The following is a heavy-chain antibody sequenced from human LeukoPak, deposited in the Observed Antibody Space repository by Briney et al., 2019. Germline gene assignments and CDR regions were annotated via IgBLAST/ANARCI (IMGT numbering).Heavy chain of an antibody. CDR3: ASFGSGKYYRFDS. D-gene: IGHD3-10*01. CDR1: GYTFTDYY. CDR2: INPNSGGT. Sequence: ASVKVSCKASGYTFTDYYMNWVRQAPGQGLGWMGWINPNSGGTNYAQKFQGRVTITRDTSISTSYIEVSKLRSDDTAVYYCASFGSGKYYRFDSWGQGTLVTVSS. V-gene: IGHV1-2*02. J-gene: IGHJ4*02.